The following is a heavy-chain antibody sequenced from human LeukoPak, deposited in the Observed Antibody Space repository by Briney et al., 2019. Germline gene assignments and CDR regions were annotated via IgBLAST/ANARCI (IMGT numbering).Heavy chain of an antibody. J-gene: IGHJ3*02. CDR2: INHSGST. Sequence: SETLSLTCAVYGGSFSGYYWSWIRQPPGKGLEWIGEINHSGSTNYNPSLKSRVTISVDTSKNQFSLKLSSVTAADTAVYYCARRWTYYYDSSGYLSSAFDIWGQGTMVTVSS. D-gene: IGHD3-22*01. CDR3: ARRWTYYYDSSGYLSSAFDI. CDR1: GGSFSGYY. V-gene: IGHV4-34*01.